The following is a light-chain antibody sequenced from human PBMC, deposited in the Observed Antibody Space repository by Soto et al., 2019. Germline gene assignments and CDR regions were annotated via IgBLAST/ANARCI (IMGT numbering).Light chain of an antibody. Sequence: DIQMTQSPSTLSSSVRDRVSITCRASQNINNWLAWYQQKAGKAPKLLIYKASTLKSGVPSRFSGSGSGTEFTLTISSLQPDDFATYYCQHYNCYSEAFGQGTKVDIK. CDR1: QNINNW. CDR3: QHYNCYSEA. J-gene: IGKJ1*01. V-gene: IGKV1-5*03. CDR2: KAS.